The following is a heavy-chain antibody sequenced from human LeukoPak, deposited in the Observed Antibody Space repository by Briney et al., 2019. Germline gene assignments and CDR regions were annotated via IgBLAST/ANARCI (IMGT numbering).Heavy chain of an antibody. V-gene: IGHV3-7*01. J-gene: IGHJ4*02. Sequence: GGSLRLSCAASGFTFSSYWMSWVRQAPGKGLEWVANIKQDGSEKYYVDSVKGRFTISRDNAKNSLYLQMNSLRAEDAGFYYCGRWGVNAGLDYWGQGSLVTVSS. CDR1: GFTFSSYW. D-gene: IGHD3-10*01. CDR2: IKQDGSEK. CDR3: GRWGVNAGLDY.